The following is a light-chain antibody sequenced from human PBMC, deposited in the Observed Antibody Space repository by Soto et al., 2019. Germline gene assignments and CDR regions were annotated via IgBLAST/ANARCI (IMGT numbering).Light chain of an antibody. Sequence: DIQMTQSPSPLSASVGARVTITCRASQNINDYLAWYQQKPGKSPKVLIYDASTLESGVPSRFSGSGSGTQFTLTISGLQPDDFATYFCQQYNSHRTFGQGTKVQIK. CDR2: DAS. J-gene: IGKJ1*01. CDR3: QQYNSHRT. CDR1: QNINDY. V-gene: IGKV1-5*01.